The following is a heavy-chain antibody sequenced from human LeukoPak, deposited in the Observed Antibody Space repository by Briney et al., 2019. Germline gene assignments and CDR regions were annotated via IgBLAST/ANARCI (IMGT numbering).Heavy chain of an antibody. D-gene: IGHD3-16*01. J-gene: IGHJ4*02. CDR2: ISWNSANI. CDR3: TKERFVHCDYGPFDY. CDR1: GLTFDEYG. Sequence: GGSLRLFCVGSGLTFDEYGMHWVRQVPGKGLEWVSGISWNSANIGYADSVKGRFTISRDNPTNSLYLQMNSLRAEDTALYYCTKERFVHCDYGPFDYWGQGTLVTVSS. V-gene: IGHV3-9*01.